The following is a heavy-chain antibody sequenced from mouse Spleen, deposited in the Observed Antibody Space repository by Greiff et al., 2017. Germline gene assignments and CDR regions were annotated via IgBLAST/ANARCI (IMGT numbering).Heavy chain of an antibody. V-gene: IGHV1-7*01. CDR1: GYTFTSYW. CDR3: AREGKLAHWYFDV. J-gene: IGHJ1*03. Sequence: VQLKESGAELAKPGASVKLSCKASGYTFTSYWMHWVKQRPGQGLEWIGYINPSSGYTKYNQKFKDKATLTADKSSSTAYMQLSSLTYEDSAVYYCAREGKLAHWYFDVWGTGTTVTVSS. CDR2: INPSSGYT. D-gene: IGHD4-1*01.